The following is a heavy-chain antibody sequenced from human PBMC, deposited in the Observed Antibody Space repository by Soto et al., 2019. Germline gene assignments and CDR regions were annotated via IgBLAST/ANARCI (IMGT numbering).Heavy chain of an antibody. J-gene: IGHJ4*02. Sequence: SETLSLTCAVYGGSFSGYYWSWIRQPPGKGLEWIGEINHSGSTNYNPSLKSRVTISVDTSKNQFSLKLSSVTAADTAVYYCARGPRVYSSSWNYFDYWGQGTLVTVSS. V-gene: IGHV4-34*01. CDR3: ARGPRVYSSSWNYFDY. CDR2: INHSGST. D-gene: IGHD6-13*01. CDR1: GGSFSGYY.